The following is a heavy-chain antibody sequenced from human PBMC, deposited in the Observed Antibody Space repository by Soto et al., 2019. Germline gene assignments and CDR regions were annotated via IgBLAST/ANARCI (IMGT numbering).Heavy chain of an antibody. CDR2: ISYDGSNK. J-gene: IGHJ5*02. D-gene: IGHD2-15*01. CDR3: ARDAHPTYIVVVLAANWNWFDP. V-gene: IGHV3-30*03. Sequence: PGGSLRLSCAASGFTFSSYGMHWVRQAPGKGLEWVAVISYDGSNKYYADSVKGRFTISRDNSKNTLYLQMNSLRAEDTAVYYCARDAHPTYIVVVLAANWNWFDPWGQGTLVTVSS. CDR1: GFTFSSYG.